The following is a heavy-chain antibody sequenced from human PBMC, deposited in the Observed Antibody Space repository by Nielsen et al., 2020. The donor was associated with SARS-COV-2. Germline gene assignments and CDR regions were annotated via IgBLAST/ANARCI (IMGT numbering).Heavy chain of an antibody. CDR1: GFTFDDYA. CDR2: ISWNSGSI. V-gene: IGHV3-9*01. CDR3: AKDRYHSSASYFDY. Sequence: SLKISCAASGFTFDDYAMHWVRQAPGKGLEWVSGISWNSGSIGYADSVKGRFTISRENSKNTLFLQMNSLRAEDTAIYFCAKDRYHSSASYFDYWGRGTLVTVSS. D-gene: IGHD3-22*01. J-gene: IGHJ4*02.